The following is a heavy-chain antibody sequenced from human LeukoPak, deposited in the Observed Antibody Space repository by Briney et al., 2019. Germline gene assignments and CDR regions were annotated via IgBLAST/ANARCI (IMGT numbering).Heavy chain of an antibody. D-gene: IGHD3-10*01. J-gene: IGHJ4*02. CDR2: ISGNGGSI. V-gene: IGHV3-23*01. CDR1: GFTFSSYG. CDR3: AKDTTMAPY. Sequence: GGSLRLSCAASGFTFSSYGMSWVRQAPGKGLEWVSAISGNGGSIYYGDSVKGRFTISRDNSKNTLYLQMNSLRAEDTAVYYCAKDTTMAPYWGQGTLVTVSS.